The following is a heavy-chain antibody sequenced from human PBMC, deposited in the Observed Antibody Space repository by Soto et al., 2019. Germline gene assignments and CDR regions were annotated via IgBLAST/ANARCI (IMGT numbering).Heavy chain of an antibody. V-gene: IGHV1-18*01. CDR3: ARDTLITMVRGVRGNQVFDY. D-gene: IGHD3-10*01. CDR2: ISAYNGNT. J-gene: IGHJ4*02. Sequence: QVQRVQSGAEVKKPGASVKVSCKASGYTFTSYGISWVRQAPGQGLEWMGWISAYNGNTNYAQKLQGRVTMTTDTSTSTAYMELRSLRSDDTAVYYCARDTLITMVRGVRGNQVFDYWGQGTLVTVSS. CDR1: GYTFTSYG.